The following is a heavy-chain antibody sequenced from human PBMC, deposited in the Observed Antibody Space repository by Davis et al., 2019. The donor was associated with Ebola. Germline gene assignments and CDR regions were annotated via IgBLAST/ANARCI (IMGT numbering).Heavy chain of an antibody. D-gene: IGHD4-17*01. J-gene: IGHJ4*02. CDR1: GFTFSSYA. CDR3: ARSEATVTPFDY. V-gene: IGHV3-23*01. Sequence: GESLKISCAASGFTFSSYAMSWVRQAPGKGLEWVSAISGSGGSTYYADSVKGRFTISRDNSKNTLYLQMNSLRAEDTAVYYCARSEATVTPFDYWGQGTLVTVSS. CDR2: ISGSGGST.